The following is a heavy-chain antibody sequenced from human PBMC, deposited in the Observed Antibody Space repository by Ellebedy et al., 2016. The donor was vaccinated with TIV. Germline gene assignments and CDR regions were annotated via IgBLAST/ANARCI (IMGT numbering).Heavy chain of an antibody. Sequence: PGGSLRLSCAASGFSFSTYGMHWVRQAPGQGLEWVAVIWYDGFNKDYADSVQGRFTISRDNSQNTLYLLMNSLRGDDTAIYYCARALNHVDTVSTAPLDCWGQGTLVTVSS. J-gene: IGHJ4*02. CDR1: GFSFSTYG. CDR2: IWYDGFNK. D-gene: IGHD5/OR15-5a*01. V-gene: IGHV3-33*01. CDR3: ARALNHVDTVSTAPLDC.